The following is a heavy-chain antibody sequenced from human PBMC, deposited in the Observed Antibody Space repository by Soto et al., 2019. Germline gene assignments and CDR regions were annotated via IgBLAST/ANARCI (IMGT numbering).Heavy chain of an antibody. CDR2: IKSKTDGGTT. Sequence: GGSLRLSCAASGFTFSNAWMSWVRQAPGKGLEWVGRIKSKTDGGTTDYAAPVKGRFTISRDDSKNTLYLQMNSLKTEDTAVYYCTTDGVYCGGDCYSSFDYWGQGTLVTVSS. CDR3: TTDGVYCGGDCYSSFDY. V-gene: IGHV3-15*01. D-gene: IGHD2-21*02. CDR1: GFTFSNAW. J-gene: IGHJ4*02.